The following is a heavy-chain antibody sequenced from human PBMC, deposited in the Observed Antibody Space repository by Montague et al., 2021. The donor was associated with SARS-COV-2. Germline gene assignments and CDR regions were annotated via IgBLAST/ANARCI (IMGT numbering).Heavy chain of an antibody. CDR1: GGSISGYH. Sequence: SETLSLTCTVSGGSISGYHWRRLEQHPAEGLEWIAYIYYTGNTRYNPSLQSRVTISTDMSKNQFSLKVTSVSAADTAVYYCARTHAEGHQDYWGQGTLVTVSS. CDR2: IYYTGNT. CDR3: ARTHAEGHQDY. V-gene: IGHV4-59*01. J-gene: IGHJ4*02.